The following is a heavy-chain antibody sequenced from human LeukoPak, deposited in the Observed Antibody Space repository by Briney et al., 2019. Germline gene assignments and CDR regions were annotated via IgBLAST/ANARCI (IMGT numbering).Heavy chain of an antibody. CDR2: IYTSGST. D-gene: IGHD4-17*01. J-gene: IGHJ4*02. V-gene: IGHV4-4*07. Sequence: SETLSLTCNVSGGSIRSHYWSWIRQPAGKGLEWIGRIYTSGSTNYNPSLKSRVTMSVATSKNQFSLKLRSVTAADTAVYYCAREGGDYASWDYWGQGTLVTVSS. CDR3: AREGGDYASWDY. CDR1: GGSIRSHY.